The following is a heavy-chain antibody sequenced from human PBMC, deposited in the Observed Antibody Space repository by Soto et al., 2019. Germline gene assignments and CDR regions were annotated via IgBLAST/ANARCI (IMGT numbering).Heavy chain of an antibody. CDR1: GFTFSSYG. CDR3: ARDLLGSCRSTSCYDLDY. Sequence: PGGSLRLSCAASGFTFSSYGMHWVRQAPGKGLEWVAVIWYDGSNKYYADSVKGRFTISRDNSKNTLYLQMNSLRAEDTAVYYCARDLLGSCRSTSCYDLDYWGQGTLVTVS. CDR2: IWYDGSNK. V-gene: IGHV3-33*01. D-gene: IGHD2-2*01. J-gene: IGHJ4*02.